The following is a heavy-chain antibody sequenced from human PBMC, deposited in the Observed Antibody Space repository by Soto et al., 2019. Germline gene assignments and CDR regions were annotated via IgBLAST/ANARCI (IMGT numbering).Heavy chain of an antibody. CDR1: SGSISSGGYY. CDR3: ARVRSGVGYNWFDP. CDR2: IFYSGST. Sequence: SETLSLTCTVSSGSISSGGYYWSWIRQHPGKGLEWIGNIFYSGSTYYNPSLKSRVTISVDTSKNQFSLKLSSVTAADTAVYYCARVRSGVGYNWFDPWRQGTLVTVSS. V-gene: IGHV4-31*03. D-gene: IGHD3-16*01. J-gene: IGHJ5*02.